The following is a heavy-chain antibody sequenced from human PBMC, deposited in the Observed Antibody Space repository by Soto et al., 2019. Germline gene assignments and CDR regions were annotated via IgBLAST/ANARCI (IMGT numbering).Heavy chain of an antibody. D-gene: IGHD3-10*01. CDR2: IYYSGNT. CDR3: ARLKYYGSGSLFSFNCLDL. V-gene: IGHV4-39*01. CDR1: GGSISSNRYY. J-gene: IGHJ5*02. Sequence: SSETLSLTCSVSGGSISSNRYYWGWIRQPPGKGLEWIGNIYYSGNTYYNLSLKSRVTISVDTSENQFSLKLSSVTASDTAVYYCARLKYYGSGSLFSFNCLDLWGPGTLVTVSS.